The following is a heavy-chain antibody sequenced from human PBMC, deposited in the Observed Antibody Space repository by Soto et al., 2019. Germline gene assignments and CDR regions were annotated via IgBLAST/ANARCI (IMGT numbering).Heavy chain of an antibody. CDR2: IWYDGSNK. V-gene: IGHV3-33*01. D-gene: IGHD2-21*02. Sequence: QVQLVESGGGVVQPGRSLRLSSAASGFTFSSYGMHWVRQAPGKGLEWVAVIWYDGSNKYYADSVKGRFTISRDNSKNTLYLQMNSLRAEDTAVYYCAREGLSYCGGDCYSRYFQHWGQGTLVTVSS. CDR3: AREGLSYCGGDCYSRYFQH. J-gene: IGHJ1*01. CDR1: GFTFSSYG.